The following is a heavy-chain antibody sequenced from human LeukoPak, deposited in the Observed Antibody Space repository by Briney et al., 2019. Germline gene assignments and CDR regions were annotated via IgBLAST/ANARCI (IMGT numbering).Heavy chain of an antibody. D-gene: IGHD3-22*01. CDR2: INWNGGST. V-gene: IGHV3-20*04. Sequence: GGSLRLSCAASGFTFDDYGMSWVRQAPGKGLEWVSGINWNGGSTGYADSVKGRFTISRDNAKNSLYLQMNSLRAEDTALYYCARVMYNYDSSGAFDYWGQGTLVTVSS. J-gene: IGHJ4*02. CDR1: GFTFDDYG. CDR3: ARVMYNYDSSGAFDY.